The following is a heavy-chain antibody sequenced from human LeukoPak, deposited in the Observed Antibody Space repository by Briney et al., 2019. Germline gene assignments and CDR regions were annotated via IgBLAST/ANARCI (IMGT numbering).Heavy chain of an antibody. CDR2: IKQDGSEQ. CDR3: ARDPVMTTITVGS. Sequence: GGSLRLSCAASGFTFSTYWMTWVRQAPGKGLEWVANIKQDGSEQYYVDSVKGRFTISRDNPKNSLYLQMNSLRVEDTAVYYCARDPVMTTITVGSWGQGTLATVSS. CDR1: GFTFSTYW. J-gene: IGHJ4*02. V-gene: IGHV3-7*01. D-gene: IGHD5-24*01.